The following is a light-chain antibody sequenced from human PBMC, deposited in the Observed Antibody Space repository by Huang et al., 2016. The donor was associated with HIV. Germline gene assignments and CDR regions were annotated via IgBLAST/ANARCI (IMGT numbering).Light chain of an antibody. J-gene: IGKJ1*01. CDR1: QDIGNS. Sequence: DIQMTQSPSSLSASVGDRVTVTCRTSQDIGNSLAWYQQRPGEVPKLLIVGASTLQSVVPSRFNGSGSGTDFTLTISDLRPEDVATYFCQKYNSAPRTFGQGTRVEMK. CDR3: QKYNSAPRT. V-gene: IGKV1-27*01. CDR2: GAS.